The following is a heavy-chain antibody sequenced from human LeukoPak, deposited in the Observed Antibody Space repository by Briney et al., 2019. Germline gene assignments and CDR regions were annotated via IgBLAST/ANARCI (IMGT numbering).Heavy chain of an antibody. Sequence: SETLSLTCTVSGGSISSSSYYWGWIRQPPGKGLEWIGSIYDSGSRFHNPSLKSRITLSKDTSRNQSSLKLSSVTAADTAVYWCARQYSSASAIRYYFDNWGQGTLVSVSS. CDR3: ARQYSSASAIRYYFDN. CDR1: GGSISSSSYY. CDR2: IYDSGSR. J-gene: IGHJ4*02. V-gene: IGHV4-39*01. D-gene: IGHD2-2*01.